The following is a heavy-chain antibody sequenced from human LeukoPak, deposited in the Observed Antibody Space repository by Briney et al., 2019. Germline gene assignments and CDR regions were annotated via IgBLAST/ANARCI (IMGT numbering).Heavy chain of an antibody. CDR1: GGSISTAHW. CDR3: ARAFHPPDFAFGRAPYYFDL. D-gene: IGHD3-16*01. Sequence: SGTLSLTCAVSGGSISTAHWWNWVRQSPGKGLEWIGEIYRRGNSNYNPSLKSRVSISVDTSKNQFSLKVTSLTAADTAVYYCARAFHPPDFAFGRAPYYFDLWGQGTLVTVSS. V-gene: IGHV4-4*02. CDR2: IYRRGNS. J-gene: IGHJ4*01.